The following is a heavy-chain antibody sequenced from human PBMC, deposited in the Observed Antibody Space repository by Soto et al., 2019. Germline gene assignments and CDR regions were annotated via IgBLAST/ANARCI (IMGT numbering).Heavy chain of an antibody. J-gene: IGHJ4*02. Sequence: EVKLVESRGGLVQPGRSLRLSCAASGFTFDDYAMHWVRQAPGKGLEWVSRISWNSGSIGYADSVKGRFTISRDNAKNSLYLQMNSLRAEDTALYYCAKAVGSYGNFDYWGQGTLVTVSS. D-gene: IGHD5-18*01. CDR2: ISWNSGSI. CDR3: AKAVGSYGNFDY. CDR1: GFTFDDYA. V-gene: IGHV3-9*01.